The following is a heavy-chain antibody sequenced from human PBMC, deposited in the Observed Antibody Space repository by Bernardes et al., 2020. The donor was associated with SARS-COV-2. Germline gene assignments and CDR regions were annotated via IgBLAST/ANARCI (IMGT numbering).Heavy chain of an antibody. CDR1: GGSSSTSSSW. CDR3: ARRGGAGRSFDY. J-gene: IGHJ4*02. Sequence: SETLSLTCTVSGGSSSTSSSWWAWIRQPPGKGLEWSGSVYSSGTTYYNPSLKKRVAIFVDTSKNQFSLSLSSVTATDTAVFYCARRGGAGRSFDYWGQGAQVTVSS. CDR2: VYSSGTT. D-gene: IGHD3-10*01. V-gene: IGHV4-39*01.